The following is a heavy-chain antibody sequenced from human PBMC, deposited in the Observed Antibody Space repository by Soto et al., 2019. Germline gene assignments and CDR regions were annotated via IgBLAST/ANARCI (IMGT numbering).Heavy chain of an antibody. J-gene: IGHJ4*02. CDR2: IYYSGST. V-gene: IGHV4-59*01. D-gene: IGHD4-17*01. Sequence: PSETLSLTCTVSGGSISIYYWSWIRQPPGKGLEWIGYIYYSGSTNYNPSLKSRVTISVDTSKNQFSLKLSSVTAADTAVYYCAREGSYGGNSYFDYWGQGTLVTVSS. CDR1: GGSISIYY. CDR3: AREGSYGGNSYFDY.